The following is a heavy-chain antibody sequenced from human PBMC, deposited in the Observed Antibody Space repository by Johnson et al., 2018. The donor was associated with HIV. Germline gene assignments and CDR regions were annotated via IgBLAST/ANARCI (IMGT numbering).Heavy chain of an antibody. V-gene: IGHV3-15*01. J-gene: IGHJ3*02. CDR3: ARGAALPAAFDI. D-gene: IGHD2-15*01. Sequence: EQLVESGGGLVKPGGSLRLSCAASGFTFSNAWMSWVRQAPGKGLEWVGRIKSKTDGGTTDYAAPVKGRFTISSDDSKNTLYLQMNSLRAEDTAVYYCARGAALPAAFDIWGQGTMVTVSS. CDR2: IKSKTDGGTT. CDR1: GFTFSNAW.